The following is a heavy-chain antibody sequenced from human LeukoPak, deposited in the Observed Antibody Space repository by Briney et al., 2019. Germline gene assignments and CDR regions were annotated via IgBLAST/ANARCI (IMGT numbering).Heavy chain of an antibody. CDR2: IKQDGSEK. Sequence: GGSLRLSCAASGFTFSSYWMSWVRQAPGKGLEWVANIKQDGSEKYYVDSVKGRLTISRDNAKNSLYLQMNSLRAEDTAVYYCASRRFLEWLSSPFDYWGQGTLVTVSS. D-gene: IGHD3-3*01. CDR1: GFTFSSYW. V-gene: IGHV3-7*01. CDR3: ASRRFLEWLSSPFDY. J-gene: IGHJ4*02.